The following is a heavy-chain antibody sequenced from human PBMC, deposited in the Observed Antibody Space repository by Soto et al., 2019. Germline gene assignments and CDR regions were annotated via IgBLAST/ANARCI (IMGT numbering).Heavy chain of an antibody. Sequence: PGGSLRLSCAASGFTFSGSAMHRVRQASGKGLEWVGRIRSKANSYATAYAASVKGRFTISRDDSKNTAYLQMNSLKTENKAGYYCRTPRYYVSSEHPKWGPGTLLKVFS. CDR1: GFTFSGSA. D-gene: IGHD3-22*01. V-gene: IGHV3-73*01. CDR2: IRSKANSYAT. J-gene: IGHJ4*01. CDR3: RTPRYYVSSEHPK.